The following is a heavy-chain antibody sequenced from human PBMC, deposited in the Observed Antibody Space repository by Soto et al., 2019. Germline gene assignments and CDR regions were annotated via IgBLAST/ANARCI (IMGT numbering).Heavy chain of an antibody. D-gene: IGHD3-3*01. Sequence: SETLSLTCTVSGGSISNYFCNWIRQPAGKGLEWIGRIDNSGSTNYNPSLKSRITMSADTPRNQFSLKLNSVTAADTAVYYCARGGQDFWSGPFDYWGQGALVTVSS. J-gene: IGHJ4*02. V-gene: IGHV4-4*07. CDR1: GGSISNYF. CDR2: IDNSGST. CDR3: ARGGQDFWSGPFDY.